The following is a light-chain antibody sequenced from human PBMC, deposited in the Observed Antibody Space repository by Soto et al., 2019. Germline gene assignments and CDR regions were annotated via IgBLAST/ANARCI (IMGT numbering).Light chain of an antibody. Sequence: DIQMTQSPSSLSVSVGARVTITCRASQSISNYLNWYQQKPGKVPKLLVYAASSLQGGVPSSFSGNGSGTDLTLTISSLQPEDFATDDCQDSDSDPYTFGQGTKLEIK. J-gene: IGKJ2*01. CDR1: QSISNY. CDR3: QDSDSDPYT. CDR2: AAS. V-gene: IGKV1-39*01.